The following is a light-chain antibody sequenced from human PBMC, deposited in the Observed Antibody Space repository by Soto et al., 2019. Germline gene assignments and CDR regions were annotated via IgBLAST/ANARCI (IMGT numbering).Light chain of an antibody. CDR3: SSYTSSDTYV. Sequence: QSVLTQPASVSGSPGQSITISCTGTSSVVGGYNYVSWYQHHPGKAPKLMISSVSSRPSGVSNRFSGSKSGNTASLTISGLQPEDEADYYCSSYTSSDTYVFGTGNKVTVL. J-gene: IGLJ1*01. CDR1: SSVVGGYNY. CDR2: SVS. V-gene: IGLV2-14*03.